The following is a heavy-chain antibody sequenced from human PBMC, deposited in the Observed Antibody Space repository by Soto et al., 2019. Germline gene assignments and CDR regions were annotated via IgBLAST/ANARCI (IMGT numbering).Heavy chain of an antibody. Sequence: LRLSCAASGFTFSSYGMHWVRQAPGKGLEWVAVISYDGSNKYYADSVKGRFTISRDNSKNTLYLQMNSLRAEDTAVYYCAKGDSGASGLWGQGTLVTVSS. CDR2: ISYDGSNK. J-gene: IGHJ4*02. CDR3: AKGDSGASGL. D-gene: IGHD6-19*01. CDR1: GFTFSSYG. V-gene: IGHV3-30*18.